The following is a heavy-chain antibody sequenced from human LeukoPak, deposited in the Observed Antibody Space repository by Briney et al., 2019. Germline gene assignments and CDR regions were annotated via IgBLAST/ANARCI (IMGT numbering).Heavy chain of an antibody. Sequence: SETLSLTCTVSGGSISSYYWSGIRQPAGKGLEWIGRIYTSGSTNYNPSLESRVTISVDTSKNQFSLKLSSVTAADTAVYYCATVAVARYWYFDLWGRGTLVTVSS. D-gene: IGHD6-19*01. J-gene: IGHJ2*01. CDR2: IYTSGST. CDR1: GGSISSYY. V-gene: IGHV4-4*07. CDR3: ATVAVARYWYFDL.